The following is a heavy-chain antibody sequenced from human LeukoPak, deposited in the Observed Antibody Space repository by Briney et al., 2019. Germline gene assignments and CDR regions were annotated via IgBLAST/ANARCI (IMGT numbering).Heavy chain of an antibody. Sequence: SETLSLTCSVSGASIISYHWSWVRQPPGKGLEWIGFVHYSGSTNYNPSLKSRVTISADTSKNQFSLSLTSVTAADTALYYCARSPLESRRDAYNFYFDYWGQGAFVTVSS. D-gene: IGHD5-24*01. V-gene: IGHV4-59*08. CDR1: GASIISYH. CDR2: VHYSGST. J-gene: IGHJ4*02. CDR3: ARSPLESRRDAYNFYFDY.